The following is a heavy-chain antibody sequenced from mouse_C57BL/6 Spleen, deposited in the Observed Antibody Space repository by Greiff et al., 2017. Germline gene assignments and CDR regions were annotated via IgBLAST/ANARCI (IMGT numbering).Heavy chain of an antibody. CDR2: IYPGNSDT. CDR3: TITTVVDWYFDV. CDR1: GYTFTSYW. Sequence: VQLQQSGTVLARPGASVKMSCKTSGYTFTSYWMHWVKQRPGQGLEWIGAIYPGNSDTSYNQKFKGKAKLTAVTSASTAYMELSSLTNEDSAVYYCTITTVVDWYFDVWGTGTTGTVSS. D-gene: IGHD1-1*01. J-gene: IGHJ1*03. V-gene: IGHV1-5*01.